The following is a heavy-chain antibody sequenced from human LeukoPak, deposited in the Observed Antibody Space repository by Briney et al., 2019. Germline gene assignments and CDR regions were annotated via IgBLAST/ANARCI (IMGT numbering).Heavy chain of an antibody. J-gene: IGHJ4*02. V-gene: IGHV3-48*04. CDR1: GFIFSDYT. CDR3: ARGDDGAY. Sequence: GGSLRLSGAPPGFIFSDYTMNWVRQAPGKGLEWVSYISGSSSSIYYADPVKGRFTISRDNAKKSLYLQMNSLRVEDTAVYYCARGDDGAYWGQGTLVTVSS. D-gene: IGHD3-16*01. CDR2: ISGSSSSI.